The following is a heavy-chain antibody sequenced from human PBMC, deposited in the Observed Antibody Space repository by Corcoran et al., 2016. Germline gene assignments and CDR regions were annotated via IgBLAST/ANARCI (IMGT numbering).Heavy chain of an antibody. J-gene: IGHJ5*02. Sequence: QVQLHESGPGLVKPSETLSLACTVSGGSVSSDSHFWSWLRQPPGKGLEWIGYISYSEYTNYNPSLKSRVTISVDTSKNQFSLRLSSVTAADTAVYYCARGRERGTDYFDPWGQGTLVTVSS. CDR2: ISYSEYT. D-gene: IGHD4-17*01. CDR1: GGSVSSDSHF. CDR3: ARGRERGTDYFDP. V-gene: IGHV4-61*01.